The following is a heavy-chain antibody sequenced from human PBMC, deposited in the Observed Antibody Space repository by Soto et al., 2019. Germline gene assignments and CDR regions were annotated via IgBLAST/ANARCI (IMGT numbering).Heavy chain of an antibody. CDR1: GGSINNYF. V-gene: IGHV4-59*01. CDR2: IYRSGNT. D-gene: IGHD6-13*01. CDR3: ARDLAAVGTPLFDF. J-gene: IGHJ4*02. Sequence: SETLSLTCTVSGGSINNYFWSWIRQPPGKGLEWIGYIYRSGNTIYNPSLKSRVTISVDTSEKQFSLKLSSVTAADTAVYYCARDLAAVGTPLFDFWGQGTLVTVSS.